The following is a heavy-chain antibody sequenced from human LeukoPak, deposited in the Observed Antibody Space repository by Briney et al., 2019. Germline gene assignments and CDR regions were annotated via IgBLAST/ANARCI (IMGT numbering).Heavy chain of an antibody. J-gene: IGHJ4*02. CDR2: ISSTSSYI. CDR1: GFTFNTYS. Sequence: GGSLRLSWAASGFTFNTYSMDWVRQAPGKGLEWVSSISSTSSYIYYADSVKGRFTISRDNAKSSLYLQMNSLRAEDTAIYYCARDAGITGITDLDYWGQGTLVTVSS. D-gene: IGHD1-7*01. V-gene: IGHV3-21*01. CDR3: ARDAGITGITDLDY.